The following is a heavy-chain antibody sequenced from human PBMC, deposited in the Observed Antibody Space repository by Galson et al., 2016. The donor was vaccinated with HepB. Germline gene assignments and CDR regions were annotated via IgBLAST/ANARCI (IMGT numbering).Heavy chain of an antibody. D-gene: IGHD4-17*01. V-gene: IGHV1-69*04. CDR2: IIPIGDVA. Sequence: SVKVSCKASGGTFSYHAISWVRQAPGQGPEWMGRIIPIGDVANYAQKFQGRVTLTADKSTSTAYMELSSLRSDDTAVYYCGRDLSNYGDYGGDRWGQGTLVTVSS. J-gene: IGHJ5*02. CDR1: GGTFSYHA. CDR3: GRDLSNYGDYGGDR.